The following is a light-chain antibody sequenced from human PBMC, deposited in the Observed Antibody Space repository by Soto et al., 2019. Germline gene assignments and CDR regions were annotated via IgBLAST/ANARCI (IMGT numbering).Light chain of an antibody. J-gene: IGKJ1*01. CDR1: QSISSW. CDR2: DAS. Sequence: DIQMTPSPSTLSASVGDRVTITCRASQSISSWLAWYQQKPGKAPKLLIYDASSLESGVPSRFSGSGSGTEFTLTISSLQPDDFATYYCQQYNNYPWTFGQGTKVEIK. V-gene: IGKV1-5*01. CDR3: QQYNNYPWT.